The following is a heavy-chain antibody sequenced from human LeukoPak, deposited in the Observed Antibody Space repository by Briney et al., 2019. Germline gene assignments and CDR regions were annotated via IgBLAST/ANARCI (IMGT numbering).Heavy chain of an antibody. D-gene: IGHD6-13*01. V-gene: IGHV3-7*01. Sequence: GGSLRLSCAASGFTFSSHWMTWVRQAPGKGLEWVANINQEGSDKYYVDSVKGRFTIYRDNAKNSLYLQMNSLRAEDTAVYYCARDVLIAADGVIRLEAFDIWGQGTVVTVSS. CDR2: INQEGSDK. CDR1: GFTFSSHW. J-gene: IGHJ3*02. CDR3: ARDVLIAADGVIRLEAFDI.